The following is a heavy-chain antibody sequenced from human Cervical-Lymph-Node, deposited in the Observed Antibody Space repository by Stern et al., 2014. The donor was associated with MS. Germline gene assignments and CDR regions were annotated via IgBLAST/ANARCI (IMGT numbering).Heavy chain of an antibody. V-gene: IGHV3-21*01. J-gene: IGHJ4*02. CDR2: ISSGGSYI. CDR1: GFTFSSYS. D-gene: IGHD4-23*01. Sequence: EVHLVESGGGLVKPGGSLRLSCAASGFTFSSYSMNWVRQAPGKVLEWVASISSGGSYIYYADSLKGRFTISRDNAKNSLYLQMNSLRAEDTAVYYCARGRGGNYRYYFDYWGQGTLVTVSS. CDR3: ARGRGGNYRYYFDY.